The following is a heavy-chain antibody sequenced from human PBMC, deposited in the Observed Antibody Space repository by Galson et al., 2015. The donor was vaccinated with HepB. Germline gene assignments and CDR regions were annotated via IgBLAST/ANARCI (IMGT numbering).Heavy chain of an antibody. CDR3: ARDGADIVVVPAAARNAFDI. D-gene: IGHD2-2*01. Sequence: SVKVSCKASGYTFTSYYMHWVRQAPGQGLEWMGIINPSGGSTSYAQKLQGRVTMTRDTSTSTVYMELSSLRSEDTAVYYCARDGADIVVVPAAARNAFDIWGQGTMVTVSS. J-gene: IGHJ3*02. CDR2: INPSGGST. V-gene: IGHV1-46*01. CDR1: GYTFTSYY.